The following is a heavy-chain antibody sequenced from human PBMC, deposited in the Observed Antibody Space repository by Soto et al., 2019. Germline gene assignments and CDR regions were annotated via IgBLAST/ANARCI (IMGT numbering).Heavy chain of an antibody. Sequence: SETLSLTCAVYGGSFSGYYWSWVRQPPGKGLEWIGEINHSGSTNYNPSLKSRVTISVDTSKNQFSLKLSSVTAADTAVYYCARSHLMVRGVITRKNWFDPWGQGTLVTVSS. CDR1: GGSFSGYY. J-gene: IGHJ5*02. CDR2: INHSGST. V-gene: IGHV4-34*01. CDR3: ARSHLMVRGVITRKNWFDP. D-gene: IGHD3-10*01.